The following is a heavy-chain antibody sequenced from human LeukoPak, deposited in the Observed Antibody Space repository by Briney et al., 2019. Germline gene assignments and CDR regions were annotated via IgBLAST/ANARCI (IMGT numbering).Heavy chain of an antibody. Sequence: ASVKVSCKASGGTFSSYAISWVRQAPGQGLEWMGGIIPIFGTANYAQKFQGRVTITADKSTSTAYMELSSLRSEDTAVYYCARVGRDDYIDYWGQGTLVTVSS. CDR1: GGTFSSYA. CDR2: IIPIFGTA. J-gene: IGHJ4*02. CDR3: ARVGRDDYIDY. V-gene: IGHV1-69*06. D-gene: IGHD4/OR15-4a*01.